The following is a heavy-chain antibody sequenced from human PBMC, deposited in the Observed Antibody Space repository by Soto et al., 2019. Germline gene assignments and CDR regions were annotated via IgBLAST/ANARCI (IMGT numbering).Heavy chain of an antibody. V-gene: IGHV3-23*01. D-gene: IGHD6-19*01. CDR3: AKAPYPISSGLVYFDY. CDR2: ISGSGGST. Sequence: PGGSLRLSCAASGFTFSSYAMSWVRQAPGKGLEWVSAISGSGGSTYYADSVKGRFTISRDNSKNTLYLQMNSLRAEDTAVYYCAKAPYPISSGLVYFDYWGQGTLVTVSS. J-gene: IGHJ4*02. CDR1: GFTFSSYA.